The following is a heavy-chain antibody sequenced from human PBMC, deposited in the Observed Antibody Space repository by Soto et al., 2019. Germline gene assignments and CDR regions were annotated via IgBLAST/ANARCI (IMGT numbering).Heavy chain of an antibody. J-gene: IGHJ4*02. Sequence: QVQLVQSGDEVKKPGASVQVSCKASGYTFTDYVISWVRQAPGQGLVWMGYFIGNNGNTHCAQKFKGKVTMTTNTAGNMADMELRSLTCDDKAVYYCASEWCTSNCCYGVDYWGQVTLVTV. D-gene: IGHD2-8*02. CDR2: FIGNNGNT. V-gene: IGHV1-18*01. CDR1: GYTFTDYV. CDR3: ASEWCTSNCCYGVDY.